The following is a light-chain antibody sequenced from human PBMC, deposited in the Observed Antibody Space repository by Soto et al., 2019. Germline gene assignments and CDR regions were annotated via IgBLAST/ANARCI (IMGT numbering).Light chain of an antibody. CDR1: SSDVGDYKF. V-gene: IGLV2-8*01. CDR2: EVS. CDR3: SSYAGNNNVV. J-gene: IGLJ2*01. Sequence: QSALTQPPSASGSPGQSVTISCTGTSSDVGDYKFVPWYQQHPGKAPKLMIYEVSRRPSGVPDRFSGSKSGNTASLTVSGLQAEDEADYYCSSYAGNNNVVFGGGTQLTVL.